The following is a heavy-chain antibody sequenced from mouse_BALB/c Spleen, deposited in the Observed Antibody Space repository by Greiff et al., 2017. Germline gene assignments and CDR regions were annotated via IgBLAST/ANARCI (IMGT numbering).Heavy chain of an antibody. J-gene: IGHJ4*01. V-gene: IGHV1S29*02. CDR1: GYTFTDYN. D-gene: IGHD2-2*01. Sequence: EVQLQQSGPELVKPGASVKISCKASGYTFTDYNMHWVKQSHGKSLEWIGYIYPYNGGTGYNQKFKSKATLTVDNSSSTAYMELRSLTSEDSAVYYCAREDGYDDAMDYWGQGTSVTVSS. CDR3: AREDGYDDAMDY. CDR2: IYPYNGGT.